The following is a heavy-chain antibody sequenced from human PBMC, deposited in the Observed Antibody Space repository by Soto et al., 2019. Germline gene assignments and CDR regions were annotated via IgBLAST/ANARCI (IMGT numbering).Heavy chain of an antibody. CDR1: GGAISSGGHY. D-gene: IGHD4-17*01. CDR2: SSYSGIT. V-gene: IGHV4-31*03. Sequence: QVQLQESGPGLVKPSPTLSLSCTVSGGAISSGGHYWSWIRQHPGKGLEWIGYSSYSGITYYYPSLKMRVTTSVDTSKNQFSLKPNSVTAADTAVYYCARDSTVTTTLLDVWGQGTTVIVSS. J-gene: IGHJ6*02. CDR3: ARDSTVTTTLLDV.